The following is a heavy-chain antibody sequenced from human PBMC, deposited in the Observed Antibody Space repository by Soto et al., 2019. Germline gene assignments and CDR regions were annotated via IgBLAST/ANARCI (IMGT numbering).Heavy chain of an antibody. CDR3: ARDLPGESLYSGSYYDAFDI. D-gene: IGHD1-26*01. Sequence: QVQLVQSGSELKKPGASVKVSCKASGYTFTSYAMNWVRQAPGQGLEWMGWINTNTGNPTYAQGFTGRFVFSLDTSVSPAYLQICSLKAEDTAVYYGARDLPGESLYSGSYYDAFDIWGQGTMVTVSS. CDR1: GYTFTSYA. V-gene: IGHV7-4-1*01. CDR2: INTNTGNP. J-gene: IGHJ3*02.